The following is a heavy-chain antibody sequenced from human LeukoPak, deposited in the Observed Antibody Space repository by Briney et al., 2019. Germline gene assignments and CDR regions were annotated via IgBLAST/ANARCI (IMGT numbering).Heavy chain of an antibody. Sequence: SETLSLTCTVSGGSISSYYWSWIRQPPGKGLEWIGYIYYSGSTNYNPPLKSRVTISVDTSKSQFSLKLSSVTAADTAVYYCATGYSSSWYLFDPWGQGTLVTVSP. CDR1: GGSISSYY. J-gene: IGHJ5*02. D-gene: IGHD6-13*01. CDR2: IYYSGST. CDR3: ATGYSSSWYLFDP. V-gene: IGHV4-59*01.